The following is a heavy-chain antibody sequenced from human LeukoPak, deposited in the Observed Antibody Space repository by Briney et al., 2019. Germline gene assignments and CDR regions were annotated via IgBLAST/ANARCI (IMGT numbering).Heavy chain of an antibody. Sequence: PGGSLRLSCAASGFTFDDYAMHWVRQAPGRGLEWVSGIKWDSGSLGYVDSVKGRFTVSRDTAKNSLYLQLNSLRPEDTALYYCARDIWSRGDLAALHVWGQGTMVTVSS. CDR3: ARDIWSRGDLAALHV. V-gene: IGHV3-9*01. CDR2: IKWDSGSL. J-gene: IGHJ3*01. D-gene: IGHD4-17*01. CDR1: GFTFDDYA.